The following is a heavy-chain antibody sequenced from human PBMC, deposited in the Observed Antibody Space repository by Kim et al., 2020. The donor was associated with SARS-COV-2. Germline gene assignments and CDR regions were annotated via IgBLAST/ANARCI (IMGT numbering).Heavy chain of an antibody. J-gene: IGHJ6*03. CDR3: ARGIAAAGTGYYYMDV. Sequence: SETLSLTCTGSGGSISSYYWSWIRQPPGKGLEWIGYIYYSGSTNYNPSLKSRFTISVDTSKNQFSLKLSSVTAADTAVYYCARGIAAAGTGYYYMDVWGKGTTVTVSS. CDR1: GGSISSYY. V-gene: IGHV4-59*01. CDR2: IYYSGST. D-gene: IGHD6-13*01.